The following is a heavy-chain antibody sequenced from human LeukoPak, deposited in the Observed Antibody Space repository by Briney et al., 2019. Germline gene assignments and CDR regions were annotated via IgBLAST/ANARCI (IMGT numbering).Heavy chain of an antibody. CDR3: AKFGSIAARLTCFDY. CDR2: ISGSGGST. CDR1: GFTFSSYA. D-gene: IGHD6-6*01. V-gene: IGHV3-23*01. Sequence: PGGSLRLSCAASGFTFSSYAMSRVRQAPGKGLEWVSAISGSGGSTYYADSVKGRFTISRDNSKNTLYLQMNSLRAEDTAVYYCAKFGSIAARLTCFDYWGQGTLVTVSS. J-gene: IGHJ4*02.